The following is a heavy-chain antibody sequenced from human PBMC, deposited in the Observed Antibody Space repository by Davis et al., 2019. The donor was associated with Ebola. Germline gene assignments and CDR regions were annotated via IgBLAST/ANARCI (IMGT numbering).Heavy chain of an antibody. D-gene: IGHD3-3*01. CDR2: ISYDGSNK. V-gene: IGHV3-30-3*01. CDR1: GFTFSSYA. Sequence: PGGSLRLSCAASGFTFSSYAMHWVRQAPGKGLEWVAVISYDGSNKYYADSVKGRFTISRDNAKNSLYLQMNSLRAEDTAVYYCAKEILRYLDYWGQGTLVTVSS. CDR3: AKEILRYLDY. J-gene: IGHJ4*02.